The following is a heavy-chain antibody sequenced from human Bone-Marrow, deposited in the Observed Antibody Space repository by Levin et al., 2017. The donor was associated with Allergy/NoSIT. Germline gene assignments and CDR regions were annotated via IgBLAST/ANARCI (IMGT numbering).Heavy chain of an antibody. CDR2: IIHSGDTT. J-gene: IGHJ6*02. V-gene: IGHV3-23*01. CDR1: GFTFSTYA. D-gene: IGHD1-26*01. CDR3: AKENSGTYGGMDV. Sequence: GGSLRLSCAASGFTFSTYAMSWVRQAPGKGLEWVSAIIHSGDTTFYADSVKGRFTISRDDSKNTLYLQMNSLRAEDTAIYYCAKENSGTYGGMDVWGQGTTVTVSS.